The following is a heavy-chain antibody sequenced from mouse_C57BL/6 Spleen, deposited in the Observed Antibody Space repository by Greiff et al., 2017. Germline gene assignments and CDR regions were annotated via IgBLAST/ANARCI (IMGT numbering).Heavy chain of an antibody. D-gene: IGHD1-1*01. V-gene: IGHV1-64*01. CDR3: AGYYYGSEDYFDY. J-gene: IGHJ2*01. CDR1: GYTFTSYW. CDR2: IHPNSGST. Sequence: QVQLQQSGAELVKPGASVKLSCKASGYTFTSYWMHWVKQRPGQGLEWIGMIHPNSGSTNYNEKFKSKATLTVDKSSSTAYMQLSSLTSEDSAVYYCAGYYYGSEDYFDYWGQGTTLTVSS.